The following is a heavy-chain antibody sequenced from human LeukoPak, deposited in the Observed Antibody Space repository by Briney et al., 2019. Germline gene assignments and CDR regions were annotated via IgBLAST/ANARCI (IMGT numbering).Heavy chain of an antibody. V-gene: IGHV1-69*04. D-gene: IGHD3-22*01. J-gene: IGHJ4*02. CDR1: GGTFSSYA. CDR2: IIPIFGIA. Sequence: SVKVSCKASGGTFSSYAISWVRQAPGRGLEWMGRIIPIFGIANYAQKFQGRVTITADKSKSTAYMELSSLRSEDTAVYYCARYYYDSSGFSQTFFDCWGQGTLVTVSS. CDR3: ARYYYDSSGFSQTFFDC.